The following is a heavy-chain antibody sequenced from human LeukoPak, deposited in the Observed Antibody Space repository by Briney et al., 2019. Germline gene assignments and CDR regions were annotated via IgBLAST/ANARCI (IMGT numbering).Heavy chain of an antibody. CDR2: IYYSGST. CDR1: GGSISSGDYY. CDR3: ARVGDYYDSSGYYLFGY. J-gene: IGHJ4*02. D-gene: IGHD3-22*01. V-gene: IGHV4-30-4*01. Sequence: SETLSLTCTVSGGSISSGDYYSSWIRQPPGKGLECIGYIYYSGSTYYNPSLKNRVTISVDTSKNQFSLKLSSVTAADTAVYYCARVGDYYDSSGYYLFGYWGQGPLVTVSS.